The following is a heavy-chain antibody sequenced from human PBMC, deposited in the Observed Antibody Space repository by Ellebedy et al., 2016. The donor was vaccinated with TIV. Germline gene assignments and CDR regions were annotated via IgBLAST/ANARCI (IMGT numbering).Heavy chain of an antibody. CDR3: ARGPFVVVPAALGRWGFWFDP. CDR2: INHSGST. D-gene: IGHD2-2*01. CDR1: GGSFSGYY. V-gene: IGHV4-34*01. Sequence: SETLSLXCAVYGGSFSGYYWSWIRQPPGKGLEWIGEINHSGSTNYNPSLKSRVTISVDTSKNQFSLKLSSVTAADTAVYYCARGPFVVVPAALGRWGFWFDPWGQGTLVTVSS. J-gene: IGHJ5*02.